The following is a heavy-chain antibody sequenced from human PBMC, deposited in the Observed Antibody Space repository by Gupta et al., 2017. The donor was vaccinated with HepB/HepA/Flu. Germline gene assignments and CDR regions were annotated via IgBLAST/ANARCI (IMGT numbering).Heavy chain of an antibody. J-gene: IGHJ1*01. CDR1: GFNFSIYD. Sequence: QVQLVESGGGVLQPGRSLRLSCAASGFNFSIYDLPRVSQAPGKGLEWVAGIWYDGSSKDYADSVKGRFTISRDNSKTTLYLQMNSLSAEDTAVYYGARGFLGRYVFGRAAPGAGGPPDYFQHWGQGTLVTVSS. D-gene: IGHD6-13*01. CDR2: IWYDGSSK. V-gene: IGHV3-33*01. CDR3: ARGFLGRYVFGRAAPGAGGPPDYFQH.